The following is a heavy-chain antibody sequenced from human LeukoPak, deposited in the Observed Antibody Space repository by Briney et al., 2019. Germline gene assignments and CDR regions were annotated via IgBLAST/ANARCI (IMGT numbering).Heavy chain of an antibody. CDR3: ARDFAISSDWRHSNYMDI. V-gene: IGHV1-2*02. D-gene: IGHD6-25*01. CDR2: INPNSGGT. J-gene: IGHJ6*03. Sequence: ASVKVSCKTSGYTFTGYYMHWVRQAPGQGLEWMGWINPNSGGTNYAQKFQGRVTMTRDSSINTAYMELSTLRSDDTAVYYCARDFAISSDWRHSNYMDIWGKGTPVTVSS. CDR1: GYTFTGYY.